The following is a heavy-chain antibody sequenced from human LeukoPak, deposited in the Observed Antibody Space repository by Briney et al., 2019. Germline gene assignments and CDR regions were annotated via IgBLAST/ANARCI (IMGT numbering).Heavy chain of an antibody. J-gene: IGHJ4*02. CDR3: AKDVSPIGVVVTHLDY. CDR2: IRYDGSNK. V-gene: IGHV3-30*02. CDR1: GFTFSSYG. D-gene: IGHD3-3*01. Sequence: GGSLRLSCAASGFTFSSYGMHWVRQAPGKGLEWVTFIRYDGSNKYYADSVKGRFTISRDNSKNTLYLQMNSLRAEDKAVYYCAKDVSPIGVVVTHLDYWGQGTLVTLSS.